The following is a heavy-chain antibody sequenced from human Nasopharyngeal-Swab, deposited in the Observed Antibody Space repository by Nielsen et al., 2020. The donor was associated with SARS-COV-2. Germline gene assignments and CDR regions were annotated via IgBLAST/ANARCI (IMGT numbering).Heavy chain of an antibody. CDR3: ARLSAYGYGLEIYYYYYYGMDV. Sequence: GGSLRLSCAASGFTFSSYWMSWVRQAPGKGLEWVANIKQDGSEKYYVDSVKGRFTISRDNAKKSLYLQMTSLRAEDTAVYYCARLSAYGYGLEIYYYYYYGMDVGGQGTTVTVSS. V-gene: IGHV3-7*01. CDR2: IKQDGSEK. J-gene: IGHJ6*02. D-gene: IGHD5-18*01. CDR1: GFTFSSYW.